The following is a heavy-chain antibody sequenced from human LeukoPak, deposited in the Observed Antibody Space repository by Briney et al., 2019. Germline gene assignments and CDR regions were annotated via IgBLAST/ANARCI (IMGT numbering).Heavy chain of an antibody. V-gene: IGHV4-61*02. Sequence: SQTLSLTCTVSGGSISSGTYYWSWIRQPAGNRLEWIGRIYTSGNTNYNPSLKSRVTISVDTSKNQFSLKLSSVTAADTAVYYCASFFHDYYGSGSYLPRWGQGTLVTVSS. CDR3: ASFFHDYYGSGSYLPR. J-gene: IGHJ4*02. CDR1: GGSISSGTYY. D-gene: IGHD3-10*01. CDR2: IYTSGNT.